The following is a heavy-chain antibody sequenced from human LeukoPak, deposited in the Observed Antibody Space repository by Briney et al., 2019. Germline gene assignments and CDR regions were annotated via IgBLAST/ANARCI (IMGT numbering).Heavy chain of an antibody. Sequence: GESLKISCKGSGYSFTSYWIGWVRQMPGKGLEWMGIIYPGDSDTRYSPSFQGQVTISADKSISTAYLQWSSLKASDTDMYYCARRRRATYYYDSSGYYCDYWGQGTLVTVSS. CDR2: IYPGDSDT. V-gene: IGHV5-51*01. CDR3: ARRRRATYYYDSSGYYCDY. CDR1: GYSFTSYW. D-gene: IGHD3-22*01. J-gene: IGHJ4*02.